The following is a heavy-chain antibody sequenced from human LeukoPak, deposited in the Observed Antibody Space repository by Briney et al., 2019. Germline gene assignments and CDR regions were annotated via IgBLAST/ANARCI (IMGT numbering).Heavy chain of an antibody. CDR3: ARVSSRGSHYDY. CDR1: GFTFSSYA. V-gene: IGHV3-21*01. D-gene: IGHD1-26*01. Sequence: GGSLRLSCAASGFTFSSYAMHWVRQAPGKGLEWVSSISSSSSYIYYADSVKGRFTISRDNAKNSLYLQMNSLRAEDTAVCYCARVSSRGSHYDYWGQGTLVTVSS. CDR2: ISSSSSYI. J-gene: IGHJ4*02.